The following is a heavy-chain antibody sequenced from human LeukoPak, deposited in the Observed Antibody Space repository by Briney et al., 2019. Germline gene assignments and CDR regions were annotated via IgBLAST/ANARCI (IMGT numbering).Heavy chain of an antibody. J-gene: IGHJ4*02. CDR2: IKGDGSST. D-gene: IGHD5-18*01. V-gene: IGHV3-74*01. Sequence: GGSLRLSCAASGFTFSSYWMXWVXXTPXXXXXXXXRIKGDGSSTSYADSVKGRFTISRDNAKNTLYLQMNSLRAEDTAVYYCARDGYSFGHDFDYWGQGTLVTVSS. CDR3: ARDGYSFGHDFDY. CDR1: GFTFSSYW.